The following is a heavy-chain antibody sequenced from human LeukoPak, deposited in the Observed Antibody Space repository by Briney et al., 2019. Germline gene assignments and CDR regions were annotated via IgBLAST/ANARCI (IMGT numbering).Heavy chain of an antibody. Sequence: SETLSLTCTVSGDSINSAAYYWSWIRQHPGKGLEWIGYIYYSGSTSYNPSLQSRVTISIDTSKNQFSLKLSSVTAADTAVYYCARFRTFGGVIAYDYWGQGALVTVSS. V-gene: IGHV4-31*03. D-gene: IGHD3-16*02. J-gene: IGHJ4*02. CDR2: IYYSGST. CDR1: GDSINSAAYY. CDR3: ARFRTFGGVIAYDY.